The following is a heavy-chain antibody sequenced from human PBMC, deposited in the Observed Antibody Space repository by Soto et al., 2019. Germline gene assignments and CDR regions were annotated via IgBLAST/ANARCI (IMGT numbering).Heavy chain of an antibody. CDR1: GFTFSDYY. CDR3: ARSYGGNSRGYYYGMDV. D-gene: IGHD4-17*01. V-gene: IGHV3-11*06. Sequence: LRLSCAASGFTFSDYYMSWIRQAPGKGLEWVSYISSSSSYTNYADSVKGRSTISRDNAKNSLYLQMNSLRAEDTAVYYCARSYGGNSRGYYYGMDVWGQGTTVTVSS. J-gene: IGHJ6*02. CDR2: ISSSSSYT.